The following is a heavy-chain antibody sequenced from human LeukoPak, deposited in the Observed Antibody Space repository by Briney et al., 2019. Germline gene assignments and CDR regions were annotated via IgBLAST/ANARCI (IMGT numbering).Heavy chain of an antibody. CDR3: VKSSGTNDYGMDA. D-gene: IGHD3-10*01. CDR2: ITNDGSRQ. J-gene: IGHJ6*02. V-gene: IGHV3-30*18. CDR1: GFTFNRCD. Sequence: PGGSLRLSCAASGFTFNRCDMHWVRQAPGKGLEWVAVITNDGSRQYYTDSVKGRFTISRDNFENTLSLQMNSLRDEDTAVYYCVKSSGTNDYGMDAWGQGTTVTVPS.